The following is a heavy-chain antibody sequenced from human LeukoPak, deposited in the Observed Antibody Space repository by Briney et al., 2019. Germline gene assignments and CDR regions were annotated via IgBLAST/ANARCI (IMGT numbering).Heavy chain of an antibody. V-gene: IGHV4-34*01. CDR3: ARGWDYDSSGYSFGY. Sequence: SETLSLTCAVYGGSFSGYYWSWIRQPPGKGLEWIGEINHSGRTNYNPSIKSRVTISVDPSKNQFSLKLSSVTAADTAVYYCARGWDYDSSGYSFGYWGQGTLVTVSS. CDR2: INHSGRT. D-gene: IGHD3-22*01. CDR1: GGSFSGYY. J-gene: IGHJ4*02.